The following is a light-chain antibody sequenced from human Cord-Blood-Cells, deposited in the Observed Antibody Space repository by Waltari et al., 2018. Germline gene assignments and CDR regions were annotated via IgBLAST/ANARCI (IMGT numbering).Light chain of an antibody. J-gene: IGLJ3*02. CDR3: SSYTSSSTV. V-gene: IGLV2-14*01. CDR1: SSDVGGYNY. Sequence: QSALTQPASVSGSPGQSITISCTGTSSDVGGYNYVSWYQQHPGKAPKLMIYDVSKRPSGVSNRFSGSKSGNTASLTISGLQAEDEADYDCSSYTSSSTVFGGGTKLTVL. CDR2: DVS.